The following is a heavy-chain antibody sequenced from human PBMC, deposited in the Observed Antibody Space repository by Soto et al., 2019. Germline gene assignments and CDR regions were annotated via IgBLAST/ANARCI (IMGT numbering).Heavy chain of an antibody. J-gene: IGHJ6*02. Sequence: QVQLVESGGGVVQPGRSLRLSCAASGFTFSSYGMHWVRQAPGKGLEWVAVISYDGSNEYYADSVKGRFTISRDNSKNTLYMQMKSPRDEDTAVYYCAKDVVVGATTGLGDYYYYYGMDVWGQGTTVTVSS. D-gene: IGHD1-26*01. V-gene: IGHV3-30*18. CDR2: ISYDGSNE. CDR3: AKDVVVGATTGLGDYYYYYGMDV. CDR1: GFTFSSYG.